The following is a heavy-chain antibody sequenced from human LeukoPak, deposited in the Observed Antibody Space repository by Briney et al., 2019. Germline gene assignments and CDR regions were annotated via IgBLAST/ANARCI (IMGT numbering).Heavy chain of an antibody. CDR2: IYPGDSDT. CDR3: ARSAAARRGLYFDY. D-gene: IGHD6-6*01. Sequence: GEYLKISCKGSGFTFSSYWIGWVRQMPGKGLEWMGIIYPGDSDTRYSPSFQGQVTISADNSITTAYLQWRSLKASDTAMYYCARSAAARRGLYFDYWGQGTLVTISS. J-gene: IGHJ4*02. V-gene: IGHV5-51*01. CDR1: GFTFSSYW.